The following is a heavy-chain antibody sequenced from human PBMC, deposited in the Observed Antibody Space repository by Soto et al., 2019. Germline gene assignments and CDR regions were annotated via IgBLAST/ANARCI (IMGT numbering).Heavy chain of an antibody. CDR3: AKDSLVSYGGYFDY. D-gene: IGHD1-26*01. Sequence: EVQVLESGGGLVQPGGSLRLSCAASGFTFSNYAMSWVRQATGKGLEWVSGISGGGGSTYYADSVKGRFTIYRDNSKNTLYLHMNSLRAEDTAVYDCAKDSLVSYGGYFDYGGQGTLVTVSS. CDR2: ISGGGGST. J-gene: IGHJ4*02. CDR1: GFTFSNYA. V-gene: IGHV3-23*01.